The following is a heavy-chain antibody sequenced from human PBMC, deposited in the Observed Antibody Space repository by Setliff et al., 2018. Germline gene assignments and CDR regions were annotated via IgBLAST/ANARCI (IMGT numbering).Heavy chain of an antibody. CDR3: ARSINGYQQRYDI. V-gene: IGHV3-21*01. CDR1: GFTFTAYT. CDR2: IDTSSYWI. J-gene: IGHJ4*02. Sequence: GGSLRLSCAASGFTFTAYTMNWVRQAPGQGLEWVASIDTSSYWIYYADSVKGRFTISRDNAKNSLYLLMKSVRVDDTAVYYCARSINGYQQRYDIWGQGALVTVPQ. D-gene: IGHD3-22*01.